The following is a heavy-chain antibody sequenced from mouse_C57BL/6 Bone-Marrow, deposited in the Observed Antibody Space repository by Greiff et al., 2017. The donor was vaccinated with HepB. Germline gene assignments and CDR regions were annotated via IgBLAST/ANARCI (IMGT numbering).Heavy chain of an antibody. CDR1: GFTFSDYG. V-gene: IGHV5-15*01. CDR2: ISNLAYSI. Sequence: DVKLVESGGGLVQPGGSLKLSCAASGFTFSDYGMAWVRQAPRKGPEWVAFISNLAYSIYYADTVTGRFTISRENAKKTLYLEMSSLRSEDTAMYYCARASSYYFDYWGQGTTLTVSS. J-gene: IGHJ2*01. CDR3: ARASSYYFDY.